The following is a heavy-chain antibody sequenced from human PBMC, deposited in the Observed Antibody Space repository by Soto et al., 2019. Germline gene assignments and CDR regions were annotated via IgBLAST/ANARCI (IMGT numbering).Heavy chain of an antibody. CDR2: ISAYNGNT. D-gene: IGHD6-19*01. CDR3: ARAIAVADEFYYGMDV. J-gene: IGHJ6*02. CDR1: GYTFTSYG. V-gene: IGHV1-18*01. Sequence: ASVKVSCKASGYTFTSYGISWVRRAPGQGLEWMGWISAYNGNTNYAQKLQGRVTMTTDTSTSTAYMELRSLRSDDTAVYYCARAIAVADEFYYGMDVWGQGTTVTVSS.